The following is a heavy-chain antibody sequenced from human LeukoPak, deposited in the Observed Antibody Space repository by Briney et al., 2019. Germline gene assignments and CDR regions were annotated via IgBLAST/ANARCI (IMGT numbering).Heavy chain of an antibody. V-gene: IGHV3-23*01. J-gene: IGHJ4*02. CDR2: ISGSGGST. D-gene: IGHD6-6*01. CDR1: GLTFSSYA. CDR3: AKDRKQLVGFDY. Sequence: GGSLRLSWEASGLTFSSYAMSWVRQAPGKGLKWVSAISGSGGSTYYADSVKGRFTISRDNSKNTLYLQMNSLRAEDTAVYYCAKDRKQLVGFDYWGQGTLVTVSS.